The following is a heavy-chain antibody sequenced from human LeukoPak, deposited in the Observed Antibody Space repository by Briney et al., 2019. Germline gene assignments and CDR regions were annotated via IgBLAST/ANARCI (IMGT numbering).Heavy chain of an antibody. V-gene: IGHV4-39*07. CDR1: GGSISSRPYY. CDR3: ARSGRKLIAAAGTTFDP. Sequence: SETLSLTCTVSGGSISSRPYYWGWVRQPPGKGLEWIGTISYSGTTYYSPSLKSRVTISLDTSKNQFSLKLSSVTAADTAVYHCARSGRKLIAAAGTTFDPWGQGTLVTVSS. J-gene: IGHJ5*02. CDR2: ISYSGTT. D-gene: IGHD6-13*01.